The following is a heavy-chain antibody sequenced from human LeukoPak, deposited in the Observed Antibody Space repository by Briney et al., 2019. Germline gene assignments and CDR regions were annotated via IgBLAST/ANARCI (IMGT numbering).Heavy chain of an antibody. D-gene: IGHD3-3*01. CDR1: GYTFTGYY. J-gene: IGHJ4*02. CDR3: ARDTIYDFWSGYHDY. Sequence: ASVKVSCKASGYTFTGYYMHWVRQAPGQGLEWMGWINPNSGGTNYAQKFQGRVTMTRDTSISTAYMELSRLRSDDTAVYYCARDTIYDFWSGYHDYWSQGTLVTVSS. CDR2: INPNSGGT. V-gene: IGHV1-2*02.